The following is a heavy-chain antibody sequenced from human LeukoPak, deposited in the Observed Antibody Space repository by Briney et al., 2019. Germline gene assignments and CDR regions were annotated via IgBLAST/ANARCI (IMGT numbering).Heavy chain of an antibody. J-gene: IGHJ3*02. CDR1: GYTFTSYY. V-gene: IGHV1-46*01. CDR2: INPSGGSI. CDR3: ARDHGAYGCGGDCYGGVNDAFDI. D-gene: IGHD2-21*02. Sequence: ASVKVSCKASGYTFTSYYMHWVRQAPGQGLEWMGIINPSGGSISYAQKFQGRVTMTRDTSTSTVYMELSSLRSEDTAVYYCARDHGAYGCGGDCYGGVNDAFDIWGQGTMVTVSS.